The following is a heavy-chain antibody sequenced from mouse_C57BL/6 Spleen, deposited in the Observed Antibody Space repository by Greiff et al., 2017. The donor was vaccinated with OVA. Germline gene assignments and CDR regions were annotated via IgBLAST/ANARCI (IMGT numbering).Heavy chain of an antibody. J-gene: IGHJ4*01. CDR1: GYTFTSYW. CDR2: INPSSGYT. CDR3: ARDSNYAMDY. V-gene: IGHV1-7*01. D-gene: IGHD2-5*01. Sequence: QLQLQQSEAELAKPGASVQLSCKASGYTFTSYWMHWVKQRPGQGLAWIGYINPSSGYTKYNQKFKDKATLTADKSSSTAYMQLSSLTYEDSAVYYCARDSNYAMDYWGQGTSVTVSS.